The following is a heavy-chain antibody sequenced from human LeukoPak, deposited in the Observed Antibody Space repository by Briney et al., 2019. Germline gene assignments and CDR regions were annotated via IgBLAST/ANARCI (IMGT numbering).Heavy chain of an antibody. Sequence: GGSLRLSCAASGFTFSDYYMSWIRQAPGKGLEWVSYISSSGSTIYYADSVKGRFTISRDNAKNSLYLQMNSLRAEDTAVYYCAKSALGDSSGWGLGAFDIWGQGTMVTVSS. CDR1: GFTFSDYY. CDR2: ISSSGSTI. CDR3: AKSALGDSSGWGLGAFDI. V-gene: IGHV3-11*01. D-gene: IGHD6-19*01. J-gene: IGHJ3*02.